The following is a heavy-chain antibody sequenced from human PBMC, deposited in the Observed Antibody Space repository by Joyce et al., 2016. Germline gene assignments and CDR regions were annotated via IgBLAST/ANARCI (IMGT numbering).Heavy chain of an antibody. CDR3: AAVTYFDFWSGYVY. V-gene: IGHV4-30-4*01. Sequence: QVQLQESGPGLVKPSQTLSLTCSFSGVSLSRGDYYWSWIRQHPGEGLDWIGYIFYSASTYKNPSLQSRVTMSLDTSKNQFSLKLNSVTAADTAVYYCAAVTYFDFWSGYVYWGQGALVTVSS. D-gene: IGHD3-3*01. CDR1: GVSLSRGDYY. CDR2: IFYSAST. J-gene: IGHJ4*02.